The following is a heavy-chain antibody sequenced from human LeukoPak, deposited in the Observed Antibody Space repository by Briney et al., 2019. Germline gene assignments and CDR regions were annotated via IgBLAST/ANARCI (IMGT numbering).Heavy chain of an antibody. CDR1: GFTFNNYV. V-gene: IGHV3-23*01. D-gene: IGHD1-26*01. CDR2: ISGGGDPT. J-gene: IGHJ4*02. CDR3: AKDPRGGYSGSWYFDY. Sequence: GGSLRLSCTASGFTFNNYVMSWVRQAPGKGLEWVSAISGGGDPTYYADSVKGRFTISRDNSKNTLYLQLNSLRAEGTAVYYCAKDPRGGYSGSWYFDYWGQGTLVTVSS.